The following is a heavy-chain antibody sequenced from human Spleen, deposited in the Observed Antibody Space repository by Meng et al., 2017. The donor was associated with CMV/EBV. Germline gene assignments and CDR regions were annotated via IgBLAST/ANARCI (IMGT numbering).Heavy chain of an antibody. V-gene: IGHV4-39*07. CDR1: GDSIYSTTHY. CDR2: VYYDEST. J-gene: IGHJ4*02. Sequence: KLQESGPGLVKPSETLSLTCFVSGDSIYSTTHYWGWIRQPPGKGLEWIATVYYDESTYFTPSLKSRATISLDRSKNQFSLKLASVTAADSAVYYCASSPMVRGVTPPPPDYWGQGTLVTVSS. D-gene: IGHD3-10*01. CDR3: ASSPMVRGVTPPPPDY.